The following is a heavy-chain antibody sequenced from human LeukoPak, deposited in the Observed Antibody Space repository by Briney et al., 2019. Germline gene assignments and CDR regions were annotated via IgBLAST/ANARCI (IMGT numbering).Heavy chain of an antibody. CDR3: ARHVPIVVVPAAKTGWFDP. CDR2: INESGST. CDR1: GGPFSHYY. D-gene: IGHD2-2*01. V-gene: IGHV4-34*01. Sequence: SETLSLTCAVSGGPFSHYYWTWIRQPPGKGLEWIGEINESGSTNYDPSLKSRVTISVDTSKNHFSLKLSSVTAADTAVYYCARHVPIVVVPAAKTGWFDPWGQGTLVTVSS. J-gene: IGHJ5*02.